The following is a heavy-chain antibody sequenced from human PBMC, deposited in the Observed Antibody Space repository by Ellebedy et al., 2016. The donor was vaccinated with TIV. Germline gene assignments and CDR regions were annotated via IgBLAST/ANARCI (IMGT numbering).Heavy chain of an antibody. D-gene: IGHD3-10*01. CDR1: GFTFSSYA. Sequence: PGGSLRLSWLGSGFTFSSYAMHWVRQAPGQGLEWVAVVAEVGGSKSYADTVEGRFTIARDNSKNTCFLQMSSLRGEETAVLYCVRDLLRGHHSVDYWGQGTLVIDSS. CDR2: VAEVGGSK. CDR3: VRDLLRGHHSVDY. V-gene: IGHV3-30*15. J-gene: IGHJ4*02.